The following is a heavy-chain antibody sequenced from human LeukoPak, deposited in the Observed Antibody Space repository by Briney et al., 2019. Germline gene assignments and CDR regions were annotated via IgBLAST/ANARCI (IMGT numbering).Heavy chain of an antibody. J-gene: IGHJ4*02. CDR1: GFTLSDHY. CDR2: IRNKANGYAT. D-gene: IGHD2-2*01. Sequence: GGSLRLSYATSGFTLSDHYIDWVRQAPGKGLEWVSRIRNKANGYATEYAASVKGRFTISGDDSQNSLYLQMNSLKTEDTAVYYCARSYCSSTNCYGLDYFDYWGQGTLVTVSS. CDR3: ARSYCSSTNCYGLDYFDY. V-gene: IGHV3-72*01.